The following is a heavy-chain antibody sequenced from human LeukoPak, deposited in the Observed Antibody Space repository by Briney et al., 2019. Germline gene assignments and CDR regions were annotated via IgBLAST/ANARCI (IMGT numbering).Heavy chain of an antibody. CDR3: AREGLSFGEPPMDV. CDR2: IYTSGST. D-gene: IGHD3-10*01. CDR1: GGSISSYY. J-gene: IGHJ6*03. Sequence: SETLSLTCTVSGGSISSYYWSWIRQPAGKGLEWIGRIYTSGSTNYNPSLKSRVTMSVDTSKNQFSLKLSSVTAADTAVYYCAREGLSFGEPPMDVWGKGTTVTVSS. V-gene: IGHV4-4*07.